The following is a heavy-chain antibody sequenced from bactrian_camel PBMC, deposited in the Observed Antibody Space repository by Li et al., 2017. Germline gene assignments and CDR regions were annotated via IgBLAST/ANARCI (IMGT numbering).Heavy chain of an antibody. CDR3: AKPDYGY. J-gene: IGHJ4*01. CDR1: AHAYSSYC. CDR2: LDSEPGGTT. V-gene: IGHV3S1*01. Sequence: VQLVESGGGSVQAGGSLRLSCTASAHAYSSYCLAWFRQAPGNEREGVAFLDSEPGGTTTYADSVKGRFTISRDNAKNTLYLQLNSLKTEDTAMYYCAKPDYGYWGQGTQVTVS.